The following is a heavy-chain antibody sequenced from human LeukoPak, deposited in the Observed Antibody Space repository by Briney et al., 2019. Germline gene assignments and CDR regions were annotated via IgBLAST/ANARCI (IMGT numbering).Heavy chain of an antibody. CDR3: ARDGGDYYGSGSFPY. CDR1: GGSFSGYY. CDR2: IYDSGNT. V-gene: IGHV4-59*12. Sequence: SETLSLTCAVYGGSFSGYYWSWIRQPPGKGLEWIGYIYDSGNTKYNPSLKSRVTISVDTSKNRFSLKLNSVTAADAAMYYCARDGGDYYGSGSFPYWGQGTLVSVSS. J-gene: IGHJ4*01. D-gene: IGHD3-10*01.